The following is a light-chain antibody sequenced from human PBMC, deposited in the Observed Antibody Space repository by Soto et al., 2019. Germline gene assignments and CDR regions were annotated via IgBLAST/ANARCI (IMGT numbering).Light chain of an antibody. CDR2: GAS. CDR1: QSVSSN. J-gene: IGKJ2*01. CDR3: QQYNNWPPYP. Sequence: EIVMTQSPATLSVSPGERATLSCRASQSVSSNLAWYQQKPGQAPRLLIYGASTRATGIPARFSGSGSGTEFTLTISSLQSEDFAVYYCQQYNNWPPYPFGRETKLEIK. V-gene: IGKV3-15*01.